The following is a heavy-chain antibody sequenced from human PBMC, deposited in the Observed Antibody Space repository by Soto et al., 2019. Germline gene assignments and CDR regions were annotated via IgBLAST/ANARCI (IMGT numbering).Heavy chain of an antibody. V-gene: IGHV4-31*03. CDR3: ARDLSPGGGFDY. Sequence: QVQLQESGPGLVKPSQPLSLTCTVSGGSFSSGGYYWSWIRQHPGKGLEGIGYISYSGSTYYNPPLKIRVTSSVDTSKHQFSLKLSSVTAADTAVYYCARDLSPGGGFDYWGQGTLVTVSS. CDR2: ISYSGST. J-gene: IGHJ4*02. CDR1: GGSFSSGGYY. D-gene: IGHD2-15*01.